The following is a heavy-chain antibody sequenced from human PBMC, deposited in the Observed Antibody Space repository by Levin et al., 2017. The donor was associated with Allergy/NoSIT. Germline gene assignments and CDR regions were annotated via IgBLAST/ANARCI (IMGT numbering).Heavy chain of an antibody. CDR2: ISGSGGST. V-gene: IGHV3-23*01. CDR1: GFTFSSYA. D-gene: IGHD2-21*02. CDR3: AKDKGDCGGDCYSVEKFDY. J-gene: IGHJ4*02. Sequence: GGSLRLSCAASGFTFSSYAMSWVRQAPGKGLEWVSAISGSGGSTYYADSVKGRFTISRDNSKNTLYLQMNSLRAEDTAVYYCAKDKGDCGGDCYSVEKFDYWGQGTLVTVSS.